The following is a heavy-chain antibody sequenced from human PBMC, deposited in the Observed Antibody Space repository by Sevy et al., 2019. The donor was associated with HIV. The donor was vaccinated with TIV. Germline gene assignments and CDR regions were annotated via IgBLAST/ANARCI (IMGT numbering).Heavy chain of an antibody. CDR1: GGSISAYY. V-gene: IGHV4-59*01. CDR3: ARAPPVRSGDDSLNWFDP. J-gene: IGHJ5*02. D-gene: IGHD5-12*01. CDR2: IYYTGST. Sequence: SETLSLTCTVSGGSISAYYWSWIRQPPGKGLEYLGYIYYTGSTNYNPSLKRRVPISVDTSKNQFSLKLSSVTAADTAVYYCARAPPVRSGDDSLNWFDPWGQGTLVTVSS.